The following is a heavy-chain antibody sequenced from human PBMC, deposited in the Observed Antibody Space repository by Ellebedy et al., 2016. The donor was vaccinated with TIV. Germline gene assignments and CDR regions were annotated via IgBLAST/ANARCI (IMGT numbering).Heavy chain of an antibody. CDR1: NGSLSSGGYY. J-gene: IGHJ5*02. D-gene: IGHD3-3*01. CDR2: VYHSGST. CDR3: ARVVRITLFARNPWFDP. Sequence: SETLSLTXSVSNGSLSSGGYYWAWIRQPPGKGLEWIGRVYHSGSTYYNPSLKRRVTLSVDPSNNQFSLKLTSVTAADTAVYYCARVVRITLFARNPWFDPWGQGTLVTVSA. V-gene: IGHV4-39*02.